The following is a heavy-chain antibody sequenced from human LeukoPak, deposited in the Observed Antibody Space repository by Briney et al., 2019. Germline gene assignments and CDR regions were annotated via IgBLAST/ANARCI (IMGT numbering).Heavy chain of an antibody. Sequence: GASVKVSCKASGYTFTGYYMHWVRQAPGQGLEWMGWINPDSGGTNYAQKFQGRVTMTRDTSISTAYMELSRLRSDDTAVYYCAREGNYGEDAFDIWGQGTMVTVSS. CDR3: AREGNYGEDAFDI. CDR2: INPDSGGT. V-gene: IGHV1-2*02. D-gene: IGHD4-17*01. J-gene: IGHJ3*02. CDR1: GYTFTGYY.